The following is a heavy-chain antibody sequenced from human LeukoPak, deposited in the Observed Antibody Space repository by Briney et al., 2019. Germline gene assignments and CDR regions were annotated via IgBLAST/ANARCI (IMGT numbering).Heavy chain of an antibody. CDR1: GFTFSSYA. J-gene: IGHJ5*02. CDR3: AKKGSSWNTNWFDP. CDR2: ISGSGGST. Sequence: GGSLRLSCAASGFTFSSYAMSWVRQAPGKGLEWVSAISGSGGSTYYADSVKGRFTISRDNSKNTLCLQMNSLRAEDTAVYYCAKKGSSWNTNWFDPWGQGTLVTVSS. D-gene: IGHD6-13*01. V-gene: IGHV3-23*01.